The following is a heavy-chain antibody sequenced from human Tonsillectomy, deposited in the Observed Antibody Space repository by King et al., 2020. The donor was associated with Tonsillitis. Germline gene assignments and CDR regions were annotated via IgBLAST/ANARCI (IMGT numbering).Heavy chain of an antibody. Sequence: VQLVQSGAEVKKPGTSIRISCEATGYTLTDHFVHWVRQAPGQGLQWMGMINPKGGRTTYAQSFQGRVTMTRDTSTNRVYLELTNLRSEDTAVYYCAKDRPVRYFAWQREPDAFDIWGQGTLVTVSS. CDR2: INPKGGRT. CDR3: AKDRPVRYFAWQREPDAFDI. J-gene: IGHJ3*02. CDR1: GYTLTDHF. D-gene: IGHD3-9*01. V-gene: IGHV1-46*01.